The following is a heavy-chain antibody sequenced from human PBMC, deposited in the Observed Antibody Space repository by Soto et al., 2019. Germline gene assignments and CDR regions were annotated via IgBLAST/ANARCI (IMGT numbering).Heavy chain of an antibody. CDR1: GFTFSDYY. Sequence: GGSLRLSCAASGFTFSDYYMSWIRQAPGKGLEWVSYISSSGSTIYYADSVKGRFTISRDNAKNSLYLQMNSLRAEDTAVYYGARGRGAIFGVVYGMDVWGQGTTVTVSS. CDR2: ISSSGSTI. D-gene: IGHD3-3*01. CDR3: ARGRGAIFGVVYGMDV. V-gene: IGHV3-11*01. J-gene: IGHJ6*02.